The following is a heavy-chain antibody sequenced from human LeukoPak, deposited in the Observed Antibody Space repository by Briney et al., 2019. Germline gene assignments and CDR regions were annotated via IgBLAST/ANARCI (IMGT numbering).Heavy chain of an antibody. D-gene: IGHD4-11*01. V-gene: IGHV4-4*07. CDR2: IYTSGNT. CDR3: ARLSTVTTSFDY. Sequence: PSETLSLTCTVSGGSISYYYWNWIRQPAGKGLEWIGRIYTSGNTYYNPSPKSRVTMSLDTSKNQFSLNLNSLTGADTAVYYCARLSTVTTSFDYWGQGTLVTVSS. CDR1: GGSISYYY. J-gene: IGHJ4*02.